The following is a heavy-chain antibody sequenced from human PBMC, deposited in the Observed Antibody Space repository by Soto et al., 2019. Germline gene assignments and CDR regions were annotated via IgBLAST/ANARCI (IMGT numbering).Heavy chain of an antibody. CDR2: INPNSGGT. J-gene: IGHJ5*02. V-gene: IGHV1-2*04. CDR1: GYTFTGYY. D-gene: IGHD6-13*01. CDR3: ARASRHEQQLTNWFDP. Sequence: ASVKVSCKASGYTFTGYYMHWVRQAPGQGLEWMGWINPNSGGTNYAQKFQGWVTMTRDTSISTAYMELSRLRSDDTAVYYCARASRHEQQLTNWFDPWGQGTLVTVSS.